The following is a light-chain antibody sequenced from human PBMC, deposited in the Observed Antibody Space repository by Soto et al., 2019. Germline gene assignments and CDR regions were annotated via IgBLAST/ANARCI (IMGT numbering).Light chain of an antibody. CDR2: DVS. V-gene: IGLV2-18*02. J-gene: IGLJ1*01. Sequence: QSALTQPPSVSGSPGQSVAISCTGTGSDIGTFNRVSWYQQSPGTAPKLIIYDVSDRPSGVPDRFSGSKSGNTASLTISGLQAEDEADYYCSSYTSISTYVFGTGTKLTV. CDR3: SSYTSISTYV. CDR1: GSDIGTFNR.